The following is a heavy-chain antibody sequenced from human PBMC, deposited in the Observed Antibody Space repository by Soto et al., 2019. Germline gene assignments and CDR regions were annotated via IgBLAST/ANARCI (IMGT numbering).Heavy chain of an antibody. J-gene: IGHJ3*02. D-gene: IGHD1-26*01. Sequence: GGSLRLSCAASGFTFSSYGMHWVRQAPGKGLEWVAVISYDGSNKYYVDSVKGRFTISRDNSKNTLYLQMNSLRAEDTAVYYCAKDDSKDSGVTPNDAFDIWGQGTMVTVSS. CDR1: GFTFSSYG. CDR2: ISYDGSNK. V-gene: IGHV3-30*18. CDR3: AKDDSKDSGVTPNDAFDI.